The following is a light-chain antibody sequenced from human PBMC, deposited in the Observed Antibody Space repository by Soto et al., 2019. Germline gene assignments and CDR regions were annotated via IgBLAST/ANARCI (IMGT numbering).Light chain of an antibody. J-gene: IGKJ5*01. CDR3: QQRSNWPIT. V-gene: IGKV3-11*01. CDR2: DAS. Sequence: ESMLTQSPATLSLSPGERATLSCRASQSVRSYLAWYQQKPGQAPRLLIHDASNRATGIPARFSGSGPGTDFTLTISSLEPEDFAVYYCQQRSNWPITFGQGTRLEIK. CDR1: QSVRSY.